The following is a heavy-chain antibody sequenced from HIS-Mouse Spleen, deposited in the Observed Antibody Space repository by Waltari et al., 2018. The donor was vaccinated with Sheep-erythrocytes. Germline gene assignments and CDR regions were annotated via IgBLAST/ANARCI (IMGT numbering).Heavy chain of an antibody. J-gene: IGHJ1*01. CDR1: GYTFTGDY. CDR2: INPNSGGT. CDR3: ARGYCSSTSCYGYFQH. V-gene: IGHV1-2*02. Sequence: QVQLVQSGAEVKKPGASVKVSCKASGYTFTGDYMHWVRQAPGKGLEWMGWINPNSGGTNYAKKFQGRVTMTRDTSISTAYMELSRLRSDDTAVYYCARGYCSSTSCYGYFQHWGQGTLVTVSS. D-gene: IGHD2-2*01.